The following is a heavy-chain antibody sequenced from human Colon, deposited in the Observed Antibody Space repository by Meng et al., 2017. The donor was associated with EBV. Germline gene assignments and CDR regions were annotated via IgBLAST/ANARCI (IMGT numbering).Heavy chain of an antibody. CDR2: IDHRGNT. D-gene: IGHD3-10*01. V-gene: IGHV4-34*01. CDR1: GGSFRDYY. J-gene: IGHJ5*02. Sequence: LQQCGSGLLKPSEILSRICAVYGGSFRDYYWTWIRHPPGKGLEWIGEIDHRGNTKYNPSLKSRVTISLDTSKKQFSLKVSSVTAADSAVYYCARRGPSGNFSPWSQGALVTVSS. CDR3: ARRGPSGNFSP.